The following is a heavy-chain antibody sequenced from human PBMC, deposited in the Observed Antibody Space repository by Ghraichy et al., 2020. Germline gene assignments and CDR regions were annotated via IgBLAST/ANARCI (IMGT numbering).Heavy chain of an antibody. CDR2: IYPGDSDT. V-gene: IGHV5-51*01. CDR3: ARPPPVPGRPVGLQDYYYGMDV. CDR1: GYSFTSYW. Sequence: GESLNISCKGSGYSFTSYWIGWVRQMPGKGLEWMGIIYPGDSDTRYSPSFQGQVTISADKSISTAYLQWSSLKASDTAMYYCARPPPVPGRPVGLQDYYYGMDVWGQGTTVTVSS. D-gene: IGHD2-2*01. J-gene: IGHJ6*02.